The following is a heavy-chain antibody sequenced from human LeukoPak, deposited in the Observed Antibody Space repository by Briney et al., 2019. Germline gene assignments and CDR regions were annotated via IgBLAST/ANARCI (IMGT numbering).Heavy chain of an antibody. CDR1: GLNFRDYG. CDR3: ARDYFYCGGDCFVDY. D-gene: IGHD2-21*02. J-gene: IGHJ4*02. Sequence: GILRLSWAAAGLNFRDYGGSWVRQDPGKGLEWVSSISGSGRSIFYADSVRGRFTISRDNAKNSLYLQMNSLRAEDTAVYYCARDYFYCGGDCFVDYWGQGTLVTVSS. CDR2: ISGSGRSI. V-gene: IGHV3-21*01.